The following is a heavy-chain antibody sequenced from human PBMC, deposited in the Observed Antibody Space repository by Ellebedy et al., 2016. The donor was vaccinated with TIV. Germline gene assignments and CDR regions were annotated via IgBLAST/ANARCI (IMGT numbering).Heavy chain of an antibody. J-gene: IGHJ3*01. V-gene: IGHV3-23*01. CDR3: AKGRLWTGSDAFEL. Sequence: GESLKISCAASGFTFTSSSMSWVRQTPGKGLEWVSLVNNGGDKAFYSDSVKGRFTISRDNSKNTVYLQMNSLRADDTAVYYCAKGRLWTGSDAFELWGHGTLVTVSS. CDR1: GFTFTSSS. D-gene: IGHD3/OR15-3a*01. CDR2: VNNGGDKA.